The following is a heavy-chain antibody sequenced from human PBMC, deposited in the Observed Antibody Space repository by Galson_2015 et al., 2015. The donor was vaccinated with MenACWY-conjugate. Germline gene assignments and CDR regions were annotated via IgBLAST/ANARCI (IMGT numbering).Heavy chain of an antibody. CDR1: GFLFSGSA. J-gene: IGHJ5*02. D-gene: IGHD2-15*01. CDR2: MEAKGNGYAS. V-gene: IGHV3-73*01. CDR3: TRDANDSHWFEL. Sequence: SLRLSCAASGFLFSGSAIHWVRQASGKGLEWVCQMEAKGNGYASTYASSGRGRVFISRDDSINTACLQMNSLKTEDTDVCYCTRDANDSHWFELWSQRALVTASS.